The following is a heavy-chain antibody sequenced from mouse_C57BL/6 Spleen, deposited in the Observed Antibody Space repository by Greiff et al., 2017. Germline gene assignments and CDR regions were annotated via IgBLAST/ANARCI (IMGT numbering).Heavy chain of an antibody. V-gene: IGHV1-15*01. Sequence: QVQLQQSGAELVRPGASVTLSCKASGYTFTDYGMHWVKQTPVHGLVWIGAIDPETGSTNYNEKFKSKATLTVDKSSSTAYMQLSSLTSEDSAVYDCASSDYWGPGTTLTVSS. CDR2: IDPETGST. CDR3: ASSDY. J-gene: IGHJ2*01. CDR1: GYTFTDYG.